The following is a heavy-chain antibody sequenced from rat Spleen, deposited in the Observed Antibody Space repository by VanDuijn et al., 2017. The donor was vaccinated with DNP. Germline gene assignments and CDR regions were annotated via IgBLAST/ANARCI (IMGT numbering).Heavy chain of an antibody. CDR2: ISTSGGT. V-gene: IGHV5S13*01. CDR3: ARLGYYDGSYPNWFAY. D-gene: IGHD1-12*03. Sequence: EVQLVESGGGLVQPGRSLKLSCAASGFTFSNYGMAWVRQTPTKGLEWVATISTSGGTYYRDSVEGRFTISRDNGKRILYLQMDSLRSEDTATYYCARLGYYDGSYPNWFAYWGQGTLVTVSS. CDR1: GFTFSNYG. J-gene: IGHJ3*01.